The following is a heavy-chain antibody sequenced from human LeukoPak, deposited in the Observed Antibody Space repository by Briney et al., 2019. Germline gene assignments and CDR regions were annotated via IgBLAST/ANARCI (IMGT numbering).Heavy chain of an antibody. CDR3: ARDLRYCSGGSCPGNWFDP. D-gene: IGHD2-15*01. J-gene: IGHJ5*02. CDR2: IIPIFGTA. CDR1: GYTFTSYG. Sequence: SVKVSCKASGYTFTSYGISWVRQAPGQGLEWMGGIIPIFGTANYAQKFQGRVTITADESTSTAYMELRSLRSDDTAVYYCARDLRYCSGGSCPGNWFDPWGQGTLVTVSS. V-gene: IGHV1-69*13.